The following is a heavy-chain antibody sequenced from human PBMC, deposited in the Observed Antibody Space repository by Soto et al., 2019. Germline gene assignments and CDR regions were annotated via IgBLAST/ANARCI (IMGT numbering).Heavy chain of an antibody. J-gene: IGHJ5*02. V-gene: IGHV6-1*01. Sequence: PSQTLSLTCAISGDSVSSNSAAWNWIRQSPSRGLEWLGRTYYRSKWYNDYAVSVKSRITINPDTSKNQLSLQLNSVTPEDTAVYYCARVVAAAGYPLNWFGPWGQGTLVTVSS. CDR3: ARVVAAAGYPLNWFGP. CDR1: GDSVSSNSAA. CDR2: TYYRSKWYN. D-gene: IGHD6-13*01.